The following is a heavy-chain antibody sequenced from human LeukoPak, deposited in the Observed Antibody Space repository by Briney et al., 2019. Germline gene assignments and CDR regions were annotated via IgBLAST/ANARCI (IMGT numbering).Heavy chain of an antibody. CDR2: ISGSGSGT. CDR3: AKDRGGDCCQDWYLDL. V-gene: IGHV3-23*01. CDR1: GFTFRNYA. J-gene: IGHJ2*01. Sequence: GGSLRLSCAASGFTFRNYAMSWVRQAPGKGLEWVSGISGSGSGTYYADSVKGRFTISRDNSKNTLYLQMNSLRAEDTAVYYCAKDRGGDCCQDWYLDLWGRGTLVTVSS. D-gene: IGHD2-21*01.